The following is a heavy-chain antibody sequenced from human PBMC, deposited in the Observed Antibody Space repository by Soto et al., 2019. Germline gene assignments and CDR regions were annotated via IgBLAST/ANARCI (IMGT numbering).Heavy chain of an antibody. Sequence: ASVKVSCKASGYTFTGYYMHWVRQAPGQGLEWMGWINPNSGGTNYAQKFQGRVTMTRDKSISTAYMELSRLRSDDTDVYYCARDLALASDYWGQGTVVTVSS. J-gene: IGHJ4*02. V-gene: IGHV1-2*02. D-gene: IGHD3-3*02. CDR2: INPNSGGT. CDR3: ARDLALASDY. CDR1: GYTFTGYY.